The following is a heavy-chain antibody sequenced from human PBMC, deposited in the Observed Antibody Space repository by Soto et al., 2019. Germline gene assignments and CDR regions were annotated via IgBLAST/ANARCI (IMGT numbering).Heavy chain of an antibody. CDR2: INSDGSST. D-gene: IGHD6-13*01. V-gene: IGHV3-74*01. J-gene: IGHJ6*02. CDR3: ARDRATPHSSSWSLEGGMDV. Sequence: GGSLRLSCAASGFTFSSYWMHWVRQAPGKGLVWVSRINSDGSSTSYADSVKGRFTISRDNAKNTLYLQMNSLRAEDTAVYYCARDRATPHSSSWSLEGGMDVWGQGTTVTVSS. CDR1: GFTFSSYW.